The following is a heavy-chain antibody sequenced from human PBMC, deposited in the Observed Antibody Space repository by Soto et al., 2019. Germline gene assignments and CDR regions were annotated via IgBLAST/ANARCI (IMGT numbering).Heavy chain of an antibody. V-gene: IGHV3-23*01. CDR2: ISGSGGST. CDR3: AKVAFWSGYYDYYYYYTDV. J-gene: IGHJ6*03. CDR1: GFTFSSYA. D-gene: IGHD3-3*01. Sequence: GGSLRLSCAASGFTFSSYAMSWVRQAPGKGLEWVSAISGSGGSTYYADSVKGRFTISRDNSKNTLYLQMNSLRAEDTAVYYCAKVAFWSGYYDYYYYYTDVWGKGTTVTVSS.